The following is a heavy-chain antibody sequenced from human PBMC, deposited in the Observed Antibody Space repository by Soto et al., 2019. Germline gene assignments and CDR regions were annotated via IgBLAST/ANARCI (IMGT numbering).Heavy chain of an antibody. Sequence: SETLSLTCAVYGGSFSDYFWSWIRQPPGRGLEWIGEINHSGSSNYNPSLKSRVTTSVDTSENQFSLRLSSVTAADTAVYYCARGGTGHMDVWGKGITVTVSS. CDR3: ARGGTGHMDV. J-gene: IGHJ6*03. V-gene: IGHV4-34*01. CDR2: INHSGSS. CDR1: GGSFSDYF.